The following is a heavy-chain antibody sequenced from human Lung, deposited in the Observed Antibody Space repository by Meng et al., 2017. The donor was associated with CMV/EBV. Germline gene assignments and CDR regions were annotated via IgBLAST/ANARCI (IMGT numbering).Heavy chain of an antibody. V-gene: IGHV4-59*01. D-gene: IGHD2-2*01. CDR2: IYYSGST. Sequence: LXCTVSGGSISSYYWSWIRQPPGKGLEWIGYIYYSGSTNYNPSLKSRVTISVDTSKNQFSLKLSYVTAADTAVYYCAGVLGYCSSTRFYRRSHSPLDWFDPWGQGTXVTCSS. CDR3: AGVLGYCSSTRFYRRSHSPLDWFDP. CDR1: GGSISSYY. J-gene: IGHJ5*02.